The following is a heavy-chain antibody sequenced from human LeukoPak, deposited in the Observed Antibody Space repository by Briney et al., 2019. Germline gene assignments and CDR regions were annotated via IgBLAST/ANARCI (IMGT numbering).Heavy chain of an antibody. D-gene: IGHD2-2*03. CDR3: ATLGYCTSTSCSLVH. Sequence: GGSLRLSCAASGFPFSSYVMGWVRQAPGKGLEWVSTISDSIGSTYYAYSVKGRFTISRDNSKNTLYLQMNSLRAEDTAVYYCATLGYCTSTSCSLVHWGQGTLVTVSS. CDR2: ISDSIGST. J-gene: IGHJ4*02. V-gene: IGHV3-23*01. CDR1: GFPFSSYV.